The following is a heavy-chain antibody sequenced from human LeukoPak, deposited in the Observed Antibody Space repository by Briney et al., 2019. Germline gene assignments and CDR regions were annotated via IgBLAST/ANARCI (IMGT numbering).Heavy chain of an antibody. J-gene: IGHJ4*02. V-gene: IGHV3-23*01. D-gene: IGHD3-16*01. CDR2: MSDSGTDT. CDR3: ARGIHFRDVWHVRE. CDR1: GFTFSNYG. Sequence: GGSLRLSCAASGFTFSNYGMSWVRQAPGKGLEWVSGMSDSGTDTYYADSVKGRFAISRDNSENTLHLDMYNLRHDDTAIYYCARGIHFRDVWHVREWGQGTLLTVSS.